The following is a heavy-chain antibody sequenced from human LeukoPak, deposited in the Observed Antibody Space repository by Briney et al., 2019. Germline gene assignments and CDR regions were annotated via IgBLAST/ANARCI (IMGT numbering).Heavy chain of an antibody. D-gene: IGHD5-18*01. CDR1: GFTFSSYA. CDR3: ARGGYSYGYYYYYYMDV. CDR2: IRYDGSNK. J-gene: IGHJ6*03. Sequence: PGRSLRLSCAASGFTFSSYAMHWVRQAPGKGLEWVAFIRYDGSNKYYADSVKGRFTISRDNSKNTLYLQMNSLRAEDTAVYYCARGGYSYGYYYYYYMDVWGKGTTVTVS. V-gene: IGHV3-30*04.